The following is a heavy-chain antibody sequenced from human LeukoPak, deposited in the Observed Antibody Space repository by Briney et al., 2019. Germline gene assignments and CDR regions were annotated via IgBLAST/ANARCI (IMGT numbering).Heavy chain of an antibody. J-gene: IGHJ4*02. Sequence: PGGSLRLSCAAAGFTFSDYYVSWIRQAPGKGLELVSYISDSGSTIYYADSVKGRFTISRDNAKNSLYLQMNSLRAEDTAVYYCAKSPGYDDSVYRPLDYWGQGTLVTVSS. CDR1: GFTFSDYY. CDR2: ISDSGSTI. D-gene: IGHD3-22*01. V-gene: IGHV3-11*04. CDR3: AKSPGYDDSVYRPLDY.